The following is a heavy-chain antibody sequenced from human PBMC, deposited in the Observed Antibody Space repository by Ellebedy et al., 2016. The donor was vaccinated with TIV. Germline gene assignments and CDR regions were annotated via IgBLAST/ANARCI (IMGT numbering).Heavy chain of an antibody. D-gene: IGHD3-9*01. V-gene: IGHV3-7*01. CDR3: VRERYGGDY. Sequence: PGGSLRLSCAASGFTFSDYWMMWVRQAPGKGLEWVANIKQDGSESNYLDSVKGRFTISRDNAKNSLFLHMDSLGAEETALYYCVRERYGGDYWGQGTLVSVSS. J-gene: IGHJ4*02. CDR1: GFTFSDYW. CDR2: IKQDGSES.